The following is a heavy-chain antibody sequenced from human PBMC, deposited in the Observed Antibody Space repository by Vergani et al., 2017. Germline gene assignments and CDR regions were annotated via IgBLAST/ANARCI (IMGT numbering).Heavy chain of an antibody. CDR1: GFSLSTSGMR. V-gene: IGHV2-70*04. Sequence: QVTLKESGPALVKPTQTLTLTCTFSGFSLSTSGMRVSWIRQPPGKALEWLARIDWDDDKFYSTSLKTRLTISKDTSKNQVVLTMTNMDPVDTATYYCARSSNWGSTGFDYWGLGTLVTVSS. CDR3: ARSSNWGSTGFDY. J-gene: IGHJ4*02. CDR2: IDWDDDK. D-gene: IGHD7-27*01.